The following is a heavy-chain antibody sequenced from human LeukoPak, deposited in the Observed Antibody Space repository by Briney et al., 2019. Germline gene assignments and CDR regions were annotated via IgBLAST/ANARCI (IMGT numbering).Heavy chain of an antibody. J-gene: IGHJ4*02. V-gene: IGHV3-48*01. D-gene: IGHD1-26*01. CDR1: GFAFGTYS. CDR3: ARVQAGKWDVDY. CDR2: IRSDSSII. Sequence: PGGSLRLSCAASGFAFGTYSMNWVRQAPGQGLEWVSYIRSDSSIIYYADSVQGRFTISRDNGKNSLYLQMNSLRAEDTAVYFCARVQAGKWDVDYWGQGTLVTVSS.